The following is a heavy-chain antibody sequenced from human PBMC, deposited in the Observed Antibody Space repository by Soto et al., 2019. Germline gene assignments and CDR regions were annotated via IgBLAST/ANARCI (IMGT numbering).Heavy chain of an antibody. J-gene: IGHJ6*03. D-gene: IGHD2-15*01. V-gene: IGHV6-1*01. CDR2: TYYRSKWYN. CDR1: GDSVSSNSAA. CDR3: AREGYCSGGSCYSPYYMDV. Sequence: QVQLQQSGPGLVKPSQTLSLTCAISGDSVSSNSAAWNWIRQSPSRGLEWLGRTYYRSKWYNDYAVSVKSRITINPDTSKNQFSLQLNSVTPEDTAVYYCAREGYCSGGSCYSPYYMDVWGKGTTVTVSS.